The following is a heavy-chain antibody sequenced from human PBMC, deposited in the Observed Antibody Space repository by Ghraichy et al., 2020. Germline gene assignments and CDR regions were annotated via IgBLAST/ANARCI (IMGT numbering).Heavy chain of an antibody. Sequence: SETLSLTCAVYGGSFSGYYWSWIRQPPGKGLEWIGEINHSGSTNYNPSLKSRVTISVDTSKNQFSLKLSSVTAADTAVYYCARLRPDRGSYYFYYYYGMDVWGQGTTVTVSS. D-gene: IGHD1-26*01. CDR3: ARLRPDRGSYYFYYYYGMDV. J-gene: IGHJ6*02. CDR1: GGSFSGYY. CDR2: INHSGST. V-gene: IGHV4-34*01.